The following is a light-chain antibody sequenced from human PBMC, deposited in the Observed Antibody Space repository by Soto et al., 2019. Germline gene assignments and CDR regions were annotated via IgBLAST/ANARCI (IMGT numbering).Light chain of an antibody. CDR2: AVS. V-gene: IGLV2-14*03. CDR3: SSYTRPWV. CDR1: SSDIGAYNF. J-gene: IGLJ3*02. Sequence: QSALTQPASVSGSPGQSITISCTGTSSDIGAYNFVSWYQQYPGKAPKLMIYAVSHRPSGVSNRFSGSKSGNTASLTISGRQAEDEADYYCSSYTRPWVFGGGTQLTVL.